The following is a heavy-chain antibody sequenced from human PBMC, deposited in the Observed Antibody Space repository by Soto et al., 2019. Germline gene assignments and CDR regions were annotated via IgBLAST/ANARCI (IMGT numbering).Heavy chain of an antibody. J-gene: IGHJ4*02. D-gene: IGHD3-22*01. CDR3: TTGPHVYCYDSSGAIFDY. CDR1: GFNFSNAW. Sequence: GGSLRLTCAASGFNFSNAWMSWVRQAPGKGLEWVGRIKSKTDGGTTDYAAPVKGRFTISRDDSKNTLYLQMNSLKTEDTAVYYCTTGPHVYCYDSSGAIFDYWGQGTLVTVSS. CDR2: IKSKTDGGTT. V-gene: IGHV3-15*01.